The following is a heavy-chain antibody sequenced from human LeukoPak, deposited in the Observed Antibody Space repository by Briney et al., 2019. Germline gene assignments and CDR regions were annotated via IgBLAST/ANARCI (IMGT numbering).Heavy chain of an antibody. D-gene: IGHD3-16*01. CDR1: GGSISSGDYY. V-gene: IGHV4-30-4*01. CDR3: ARARIMITFGGVTQFDY. J-gene: IGHJ4*02. Sequence: SETLSLTCTVSGGSISSGDYYWSWIRQPPGKGLEWIGYIYYSGSTYYNPSLKSRVTISVDTSKNQFSLQLNSVTPEDTAVYYCARARIMITFGGVTQFDYWGQGTLVTVSS. CDR2: IYYSGST.